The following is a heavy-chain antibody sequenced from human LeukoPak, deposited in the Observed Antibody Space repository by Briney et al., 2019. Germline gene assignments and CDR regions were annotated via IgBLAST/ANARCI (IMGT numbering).Heavy chain of an antibody. V-gene: IGHV4-34*01. CDR2: INHSGST. CDR3: ARGGGSGWYIDY. D-gene: IGHD6-19*01. CDR1: GGSFSGYY. J-gene: IGHJ4*02. Sequence: SETLSLTCAVYGGSFSGYYWSWIRQPPGKGLEWIGEINHSGSTNYNPSLKSRVTISVDTSKNQVSLKLSSVTAADTAVYYCARGGGSGWYIDYWGRGTLVTVSS.